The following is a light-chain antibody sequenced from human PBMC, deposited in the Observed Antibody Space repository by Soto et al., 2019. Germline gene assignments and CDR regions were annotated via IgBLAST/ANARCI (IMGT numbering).Light chain of an antibody. J-gene: IGLJ1*01. CDR1: SSDVGGYNY. Sequence: SVLTQPPSASGPPGQSVPISCPGTSSDVGGYNYVSWYQPHPGKAPPLTIYAASHRPSGGPDRFSGSKSGNTASQTVSGLQAGNEPEDYCVSYAGSNNFSLGFGTATTVTV. CDR3: VSYAGSNNFSLG. V-gene: IGLV2-8*01. CDR2: AAS.